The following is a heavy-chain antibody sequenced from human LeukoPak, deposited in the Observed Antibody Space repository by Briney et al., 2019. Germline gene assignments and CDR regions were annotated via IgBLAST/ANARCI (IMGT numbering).Heavy chain of an antibody. Sequence: ASVKVSCKASGFTFTNYAMQWVRQAPGQRLEWMGWINAGNGHTRYSQRFQGRVTITRDTSASTAYMELSSLRSEDTAVYYCARAGDGYNYNYFDYWGQGTLVTVSS. V-gene: IGHV1-3*01. CDR3: ARAGDGYNYNYFDY. CDR2: INAGNGHT. CDR1: GFTFTNYA. D-gene: IGHD5-24*01. J-gene: IGHJ4*02.